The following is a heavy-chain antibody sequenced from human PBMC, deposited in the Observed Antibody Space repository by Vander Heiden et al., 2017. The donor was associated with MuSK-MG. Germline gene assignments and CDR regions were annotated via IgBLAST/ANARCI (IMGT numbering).Heavy chain of an antibody. D-gene: IGHD2-2*01. CDR2: IRYDGSNK. V-gene: IGHV3-30*02. CDR3: AKDPVPAADYYYYMDV. CDR1: TVISYG. J-gene: IGHJ6*03. Sequence: TVISYGMHWVRQAPGKGLEWVAFIRYDGSNKYYADSVKGRFTISRDNSKNTLYLQMNSLRAEDTAVYYCAKDPVPAADYYYYMDVWGKGTTVTVSS.